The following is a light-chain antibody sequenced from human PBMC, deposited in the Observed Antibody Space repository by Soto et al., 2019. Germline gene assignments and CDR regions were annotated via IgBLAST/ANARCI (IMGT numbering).Light chain of an antibody. CDR2: EVS. CDR1: SSDVGGYKY. CDR3: RSYASPSTLV. V-gene: IGLV2-14*01. Sequence: QSALTQPASVSGSPGQSITISCTGTSSDVGGYKYVSWYQQHPGKAPKLMLYEVSNRPSGVSNRFSGSKSGNTASLSIAGRHAEGESDYYCRSYASPSTLVFGGGTKLTVL. J-gene: IGLJ2*01.